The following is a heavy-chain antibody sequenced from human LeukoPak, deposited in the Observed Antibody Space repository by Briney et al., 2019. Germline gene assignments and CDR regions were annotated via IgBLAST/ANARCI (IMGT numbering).Heavy chain of an antibody. J-gene: IGHJ3*02. CDR2: IKQDRSEK. CDR1: GFTFSDYS. V-gene: IGHV3-7*01. CDR3: ARDTTSTWNYGGNAFDI. Sequence: GGSLRLSCAASGFTFSDYSINWVRQAPGKGLEWVANIKQDRSEKYYVDSVKGRFTISRDNAKNSLYLQMNSLRAEDTAVYYCARDTTSTWNYGGNAFDIWGQGTMVTVSS. D-gene: IGHD1-7*01.